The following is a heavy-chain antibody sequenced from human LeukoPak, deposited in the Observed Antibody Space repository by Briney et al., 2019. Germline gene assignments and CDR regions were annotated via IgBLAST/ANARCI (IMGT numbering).Heavy chain of an antibody. V-gene: IGHV1-18*01. D-gene: IGHD1-1*01. CDR3: ARGGGTHWFDP. CDR2: ISAYNGNT. Sequence: GWISAYNGNTNYAQKLQGRVTMTTDTSTSTAYMELRSLGSDDTAVYYCARGGGTHWFDPWGQGTLVTVSS. J-gene: IGHJ5*02.